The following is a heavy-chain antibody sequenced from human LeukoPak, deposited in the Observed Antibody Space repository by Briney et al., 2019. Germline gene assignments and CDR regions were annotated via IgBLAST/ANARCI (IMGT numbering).Heavy chain of an antibody. V-gene: IGHV3-21*01. J-gene: IGHJ6*03. CDR1: GFTFTNYG. CDR3: ARTAKDIVIVPASYYMDV. CDR2: ISSSGTSI. D-gene: IGHD2-2*01. Sequence: PGGSLRLSCAASGFTFTNYGMNWVRQPPGKGLEWVSSISSSGTSIDYADSVKGRFTVSRDSATNSLYLQMNSLGAEDTAVYYCARTAKDIVIVPASYYMDVWGKGTTVTVSS.